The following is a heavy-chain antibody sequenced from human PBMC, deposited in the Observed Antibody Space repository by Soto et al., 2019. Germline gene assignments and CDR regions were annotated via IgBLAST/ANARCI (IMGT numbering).Heavy chain of an antibody. CDR2: INHSGST. J-gene: IGHJ5*02. CDR1: GGSFSGYY. CDR3: ARGLLAARPWFDP. Sequence: SETLSLTCAVYGGSFSGYYWSWIRQPPGKGLEWIGEINHSGSTNYNPSLKSRVTISVDTSKNQFSLKLSSVTAADTAVYYCARGLLAARPWFDPWGQGTLVTVSS. V-gene: IGHV4-34*01. D-gene: IGHD6-6*01.